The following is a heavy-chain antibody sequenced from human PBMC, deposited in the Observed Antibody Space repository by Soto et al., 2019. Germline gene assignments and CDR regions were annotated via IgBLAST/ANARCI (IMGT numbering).Heavy chain of an antibody. Sequence: ASVKVSCKASGYTFISYGISWVRQAPGQGLEWMGWISAYNGNTNYAQNLQGRVTMTTDTSTSTAYMELRSLRSDDTAVYYCAWAFSWFGGHPNFLAYWAQGSLVTGSA. CDR2: ISAYNGNT. V-gene: IGHV1-18*01. CDR3: AWAFSWFGGHPNFLAY. J-gene: IGHJ4*02. D-gene: IGHD3-16*01. CDR1: GYTFISYG.